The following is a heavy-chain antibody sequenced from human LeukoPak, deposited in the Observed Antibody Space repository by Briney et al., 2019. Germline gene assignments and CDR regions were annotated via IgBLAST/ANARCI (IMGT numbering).Heavy chain of an antibody. Sequence: SETLSLTCAVSGVSISSSEWWIWVRQPPGQVLEWIGEIHRAGRTRYNPSLKSRVTISMDYSKNQFSLKLTSVTAADTAIYYCGKTDIYFNPIDYWGPGSPVTVSS. CDR3: GKTDIYFNPIDY. CDR2: IHRAGRT. CDR1: GVSISSSEW. J-gene: IGHJ4*02. V-gene: IGHV4-4*02. D-gene: IGHD3-9*01.